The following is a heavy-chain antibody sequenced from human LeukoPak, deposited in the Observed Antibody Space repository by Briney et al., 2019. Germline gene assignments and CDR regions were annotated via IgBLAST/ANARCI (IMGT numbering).Heavy chain of an antibody. J-gene: IGHJ4*02. Sequence: SVKVSCKASGGTFGSYAISWVRQAPGQGLEWMGGIIPIFGTANYAQKFQGRVTITTDESTSTAYMELSSLRSEDTAVYYCARVSVGWFGELLWGLHYFDYWGQGTLVTVSP. V-gene: IGHV1-69*05. CDR1: GGTFGSYA. CDR3: ARVSVGWFGELLWGLHYFDY. CDR2: IIPIFGTA. D-gene: IGHD3-10*01.